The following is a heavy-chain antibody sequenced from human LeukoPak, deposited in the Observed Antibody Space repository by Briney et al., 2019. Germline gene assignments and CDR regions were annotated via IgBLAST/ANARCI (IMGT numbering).Heavy chain of an antibody. D-gene: IGHD3-10*01. CDR1: GFTFSRYG. V-gene: IGHV3-30*03. Sequence: PGGSLRLSCAASGFTFSRYGMHWVRQAPGKGLEWVAVSSYDASNKYYADSVKGRFTISRDNSKNTLYLQMNSLRGEDSALYYCATGPTMLRVQILRIPYGQGGQGTLVTVSS. CDR3: ATGPTMLRVQILRIPYGQ. CDR2: SSYDASNK. J-gene: IGHJ4*02.